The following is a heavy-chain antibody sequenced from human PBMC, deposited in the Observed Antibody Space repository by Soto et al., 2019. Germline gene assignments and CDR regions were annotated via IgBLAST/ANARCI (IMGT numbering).Heavy chain of an antibody. D-gene: IGHD5-12*01. CDR3: ARGPAPRGYSGYALDY. J-gene: IGHJ4*02. Sequence: QVQLVQSGAEVKKPGASVKVSCKASGYTFTSYGISWVRQAPGQGLEWMGWISAYNGNTNYAQKPQGRVTMTTDTSTSTAYMELRSLRSDDTAVDYCARGPAPRGYSGYALDYWGQGTLVTVSS. CDR1: GYTFTSYG. CDR2: ISAYNGNT. V-gene: IGHV1-18*01.